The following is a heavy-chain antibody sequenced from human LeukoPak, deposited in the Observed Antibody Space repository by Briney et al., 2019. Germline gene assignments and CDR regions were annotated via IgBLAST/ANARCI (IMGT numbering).Heavy chain of an antibody. J-gene: IGHJ5*02. V-gene: IGHV4-59*01. D-gene: IGHD3-10*01. CDR1: GITPFH. CDR3: AKGSGSSLFDP. Sequence: PSETLSLTCSVSGITPFHWSWIRQPPGKGLEWIGYIYYSGSTNYNPSLKSRVTISVDTSKNQFSLKLSSVTAADTAVYYCAKGSGSSLFDPWGQGTLVTVSS. CDR2: IYYSGST.